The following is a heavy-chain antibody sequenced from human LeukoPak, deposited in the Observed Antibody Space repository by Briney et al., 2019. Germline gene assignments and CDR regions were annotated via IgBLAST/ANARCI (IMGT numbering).Heavy chain of an antibody. Sequence: SETLSLTCTVSGGSISSYYWSWIRQPAGKGLEWIGRIYTSGGTNYNPSLKSRVTMSVDTSKNQFSLKLSSVTAADTAVYYCARARGATSTKYFDYWGQGTLVTVSS. CDR2: IYTSGGT. V-gene: IGHV4-4*07. D-gene: IGHD5/OR15-5a*01. J-gene: IGHJ4*02. CDR1: GGSISSYY. CDR3: ARARGATSTKYFDY.